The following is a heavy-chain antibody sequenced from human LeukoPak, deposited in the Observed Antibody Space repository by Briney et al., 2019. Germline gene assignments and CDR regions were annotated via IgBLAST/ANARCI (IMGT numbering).Heavy chain of an antibody. CDR3: ARVSPGIHYFDY. J-gene: IGHJ4*02. Sequence: GGSLRLSCAASGFTFSSYGMHWVRQAPGKGLEWVAVIWYDGSNKYYADSVKGRFTIFRDNSKNTLYLQMNSLRAEDTAVYYCARVSPGIHYFDYWGQGTLVTVSS. CDR1: GFTFSSYG. CDR2: IWYDGSNK. D-gene: IGHD6-13*01. V-gene: IGHV3-33*01.